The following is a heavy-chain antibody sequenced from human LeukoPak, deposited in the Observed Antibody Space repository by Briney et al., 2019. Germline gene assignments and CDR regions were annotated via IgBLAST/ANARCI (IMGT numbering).Heavy chain of an antibody. CDR1: GFSIRSSW. Sequence: GGSLGLSCAVSGFSIRSSWMNWVRQAPGKGLQWVANINPEGSQTRFVDSVMGRFTMSKDNVKNSLYLQMNSLRVEDTAVFYCAAWTDRGYNFWGQGTVVTVSS. CDR3: AAWTDRGYNF. J-gene: IGHJ4*02. V-gene: IGHV3-7*01. CDR2: INPEGSQT. D-gene: IGHD5-24*01.